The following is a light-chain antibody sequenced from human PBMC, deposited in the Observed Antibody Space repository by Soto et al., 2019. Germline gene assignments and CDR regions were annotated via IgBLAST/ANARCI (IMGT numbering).Light chain of an antibody. Sequence: EIVLTQSPGTLSLSPGEIATLYFRASQSVSSYLAWYQQKPGQAPRLLIYGASTRATGIPARFSGSGSGTEFTLTISSLQSEDFAVYYCQQYNNWPPWTFGQGTKVDIK. CDR3: QQYNNWPPWT. V-gene: IGKV3-15*01. CDR2: GAS. J-gene: IGKJ1*01. CDR1: QSVSSY.